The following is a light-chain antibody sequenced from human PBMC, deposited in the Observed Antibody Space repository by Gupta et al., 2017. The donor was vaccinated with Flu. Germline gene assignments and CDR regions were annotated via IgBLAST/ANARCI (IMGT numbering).Light chain of an antibody. CDR2: WAS. CDR1: QSGPRSPNNTNY. CDR3: QQADSVPIT. J-gene: IGKJ4*01. Sequence: SLGERATINCKSSQSGPRSPNNTNYIGWYQQKAGKPPQLLIYWASARQYGVPARFRGRASGTDFTLTISILHAEDVTVYYCQQADSVPITFGGGTKVEIK. V-gene: IGKV4-1*01.